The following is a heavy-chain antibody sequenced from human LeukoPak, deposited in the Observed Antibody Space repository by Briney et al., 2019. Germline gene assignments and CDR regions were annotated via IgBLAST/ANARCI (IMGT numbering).Heavy chain of an antibody. D-gene: IGHD2-2*01. V-gene: IGHV1-18*01. CDR1: GYTFTNYG. J-gene: IGHJ3*02. Sequence: ASVKVSCKASGYTFTNYGIIGVRQAPGQGLEWMGWISVYNGNTKYAQKLQGRVTMTTDTSTSTAYMELRSLRSDDTAVYFCARARGVIIPAADAFDIWGQGTMVTVSS. CDR3: ARARGVIIPAADAFDI. CDR2: ISVYNGNT.